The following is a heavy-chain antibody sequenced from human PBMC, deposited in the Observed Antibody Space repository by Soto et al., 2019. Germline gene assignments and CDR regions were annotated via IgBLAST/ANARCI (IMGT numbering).Heavy chain of an antibody. CDR2: IYPDDSRT. J-gene: IGHJ3*02. Sequence: GESLKISRKGSEFHFTPYLIARGRQMPREGLNWLGIIYPDDSRTTYSPSFQGQVTISADKSINTAYLQWSSLKASYTAMYYCTRDLDYGGNSEDFDIWGQGTRVTVSS. D-gene: IGHD4-17*01. CDR3: TRDLDYGGNSEDFDI. V-gene: IGHV5-51*01. CDR1: EFHFTPYL.